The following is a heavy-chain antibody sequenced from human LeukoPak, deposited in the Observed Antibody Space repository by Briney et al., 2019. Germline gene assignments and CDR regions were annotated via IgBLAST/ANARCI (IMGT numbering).Heavy chain of an antibody. J-gene: IGHJ4*02. CDR3: AKEGTYTAMIPIDY. CDR1: GFTFSSYA. CDR2: ISGSGGST. D-gene: IGHD5-18*01. Sequence: GGSLRPSCAASGFTFSSYAMSWVRQAPGRGLEWVSAISGSGGSTYYADSVKGRFTISRDNSKNTLYLQMNSLRAEDTAVYYCAKEGTYTAMIPIDYWGQGTLVTVSS. V-gene: IGHV3-23*01.